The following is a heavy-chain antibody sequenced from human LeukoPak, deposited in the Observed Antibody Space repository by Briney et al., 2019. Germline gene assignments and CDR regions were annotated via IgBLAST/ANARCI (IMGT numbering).Heavy chain of an antibody. V-gene: IGHV3-53*01. Sequence: QPGGSRRLSCAASGFTVSSNYMSWVRQAPGKGLEWVSVIYSSGSTYYADSVKGRFTISRDNSKNTLHLQMNTLRAEDTAVYYCASRIATAGSVDYWGQGTLVTVSS. CDR1: GFTVSSNY. D-gene: IGHD6-13*01. CDR2: IYSSGST. J-gene: IGHJ4*02. CDR3: ASRIATAGSVDY.